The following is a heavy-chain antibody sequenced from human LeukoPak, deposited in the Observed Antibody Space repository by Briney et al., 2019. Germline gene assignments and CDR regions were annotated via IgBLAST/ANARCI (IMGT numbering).Heavy chain of an antibody. Sequence: ASVKVSCKASGYTFTGYYLQWVRQAPGQGLEWMGWINPYSGATNYAQIFQGRLTLTRDTSTSTAYMELRSLRSDDTAVYYCARDDPHRIAVASSFDYWGQGTLVTVSS. D-gene: IGHD6-19*01. CDR2: INPYSGAT. CDR1: GYTFTGYY. CDR3: ARDDPHRIAVASSFDY. V-gene: IGHV1-2*02. J-gene: IGHJ4*02.